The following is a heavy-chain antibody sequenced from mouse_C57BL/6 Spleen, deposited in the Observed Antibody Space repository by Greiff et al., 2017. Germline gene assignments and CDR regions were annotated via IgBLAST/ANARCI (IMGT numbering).Heavy chain of an antibody. CDR3: ARGGPELRLLAY. D-gene: IGHD3-2*02. CDR1: GYTFTSYW. CDR2: IDPSDSET. J-gene: IGHJ3*01. Sequence: QVQLQQSGAELVRPGSSVKLSCKASGYTFTSYWMHWVKQRPIQGLEWIGNIDPSDSETHYNQKFKDKATLTVDKSSSTAYMQLSSLTSEDSAVYYCARGGPELRLLAYWGQGTLVTVSA. V-gene: IGHV1-52*01.